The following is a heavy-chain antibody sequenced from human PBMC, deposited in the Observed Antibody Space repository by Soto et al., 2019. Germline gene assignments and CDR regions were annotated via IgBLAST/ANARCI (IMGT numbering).Heavy chain of an antibody. D-gene: IGHD2-21*02. CDR1: GFTFSGYW. V-gene: IGHV3-7*03. CDR2: IKQDGSEK. Sequence: PGGSLRLSCAASGFTFSGYWMSWVRQAPGEGLEWVASIKQDGSEKQYVDSVRGRFTISRDNAKNSLYLQVNSLRAEDTAVYYCARVSNMVTDAFDIWGQGTMVTVSS. CDR3: ARVSNMVTDAFDI. J-gene: IGHJ3*02.